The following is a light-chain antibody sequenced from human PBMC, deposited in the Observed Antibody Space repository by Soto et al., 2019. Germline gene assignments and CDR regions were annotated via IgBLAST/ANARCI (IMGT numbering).Light chain of an antibody. CDR1: QSIVSW. J-gene: IGKJ5*01. CDR2: DAS. Sequence: DIQMTQSPSTLSASVGDRVTITCRASQSIVSWLAWYQQKPGKAPKLLIYDASSLESGVPSRFSGSGSGTDFTLTISSLQPEDFATYYCQHADSFPLITFGQGTRLEIK. CDR3: QHADSFPLIT. V-gene: IGKV1-5*01.